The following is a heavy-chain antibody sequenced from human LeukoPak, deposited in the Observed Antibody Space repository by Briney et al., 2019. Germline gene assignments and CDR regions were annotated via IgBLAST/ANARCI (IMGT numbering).Heavy chain of an antibody. Sequence: SGTLSLTCAVSGGSISSSNWCSLGRQPPGKGLGWVGKIYHSGSTNYNPSLKSRVTISVDKSKNQFSLKLSSVTAADTAVYYCARDERLRGVITTFGYWGPGTLVTVS. V-gene: IGHV4-4*02. D-gene: IGHD3-10*01. CDR3: ARDERLRGVITTFGY. CDR2: IYHSGST. CDR1: GGSISSSNW. J-gene: IGHJ4*02.